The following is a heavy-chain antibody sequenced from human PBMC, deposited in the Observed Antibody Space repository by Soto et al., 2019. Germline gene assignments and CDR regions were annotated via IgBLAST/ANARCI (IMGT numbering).Heavy chain of an antibody. J-gene: IGHJ5*02. Sequence: ASGKVSCAASGYTFTSYGISWVRQAPGQGLEWMGWISAYNGNTNYAQKVQGRVTMTTDTATGRAYMELRSLRADATPVYYCARGSASTIHGWFDPWGQGTPVPVSS. CDR3: ARGSASTIHGWFDP. CDR1: GYTFTSYG. V-gene: IGHV1-18*01. CDR2: ISAYNGNT.